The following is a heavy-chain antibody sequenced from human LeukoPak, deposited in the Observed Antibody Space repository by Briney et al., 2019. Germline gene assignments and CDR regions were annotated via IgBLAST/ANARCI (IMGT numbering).Heavy chain of an antibody. CDR3: ATSIAAAGPYYFDY. CDR1: GGSISSYY. Sequence: SETLSLTCTVSGGSISSYYWSWIRQPPGKGLEWIGYISYSGNTNYNPSLKSRVTISVDTSKNQFSLKLSSVTAADTAVYYCATSIAAAGPYYFDYWGQGTLVTVSS. CDR2: ISYSGNT. D-gene: IGHD6-13*01. J-gene: IGHJ4*02. V-gene: IGHV4-59*08.